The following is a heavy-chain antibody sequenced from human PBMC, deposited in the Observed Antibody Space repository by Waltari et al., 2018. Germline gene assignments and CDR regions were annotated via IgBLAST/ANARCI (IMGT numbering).Heavy chain of an antibody. V-gene: IGHV4-59*01. CDR2: IYYTGST. J-gene: IGHJ5*02. Sequence: EKLQESGPSRLKPSETRCRMCTVAGGSISGFYWSRVRQPPGKGLDWIGYIYYTGSTNFNPSRKSRVTMSVDTSKNQFSLKLSSVTAADTAFYYCARGGGGDWEWFDPWGQGTLVTVSS. CDR3: ARGGGGDWEWFDP. CDR1: GGSISGFY. D-gene: IGHD2-21*02.